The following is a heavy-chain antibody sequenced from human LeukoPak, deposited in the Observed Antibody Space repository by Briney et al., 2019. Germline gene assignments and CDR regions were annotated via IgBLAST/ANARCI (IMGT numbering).Heavy chain of an antibody. V-gene: IGHV3-48*03. CDR3: TTLGYHLDS. Sequence: SGGSLTLSCAASGFDFGDYEMSWVRQAPGKGLEWVAYFSGSDTTKYYADSVRGRFTTSRDNPKNSRYTQVDTQRAEDTALYYCTTLGYHLDSWGQGTLVTVSS. D-gene: IGHD3-22*01. J-gene: IGHJ4*02. CDR1: GFDFGDYE. CDR2: FSGSDTTK.